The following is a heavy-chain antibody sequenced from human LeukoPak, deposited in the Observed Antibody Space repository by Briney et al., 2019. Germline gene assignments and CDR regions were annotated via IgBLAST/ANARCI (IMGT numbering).Heavy chain of an antibody. CDR1: RFTFSSYE. V-gene: IGHV3-48*03. CDR3: AREDTGVAFDI. D-gene: IGHD2-8*01. J-gene: IGHJ3*02. Sequence: GGSLRLSCTASRFTFSSYEMNWVRQAPGQGLEWVSYISGSGIKHYADSVKGRFTISRDNAKNSLYLQMNSLRVEDTAVYYCAREDTGVAFDIWGQGTTVTV. CDR2: ISGSGIK.